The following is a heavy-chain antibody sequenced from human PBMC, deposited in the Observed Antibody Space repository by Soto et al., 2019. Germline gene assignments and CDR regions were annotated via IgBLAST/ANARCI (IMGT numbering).Heavy chain of an antibody. V-gene: IGHV3-23*01. J-gene: IGHJ4*02. CDR1: GFTFSSYA. CDR3: AKEVGVGATSGAYYFDY. CDR2: ISGSGGST. D-gene: IGHD1-26*01. Sequence: EVQLLESGGGLVQPGGSLRLSCAASGFTFSSYAMSWVRQDPGKGLEWVSAISGSGGSTYYADSVKGRFTISRDNSKNTLYLQMNSLRAEDTAEYYCAKEVGVGATSGAYYFDYWGQGTLVTVSS.